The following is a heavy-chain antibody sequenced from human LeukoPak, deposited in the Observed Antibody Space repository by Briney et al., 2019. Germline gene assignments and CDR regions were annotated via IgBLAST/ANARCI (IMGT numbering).Heavy chain of an antibody. CDR2: ISGNAGST. CDR3: AKGAEYYYYGMDV. V-gene: IGHV3-23*01. Sequence: GGSLRLSCAASGFTLSSYAMSWVRQAPGKGLEWVSLISGNAGSTYYADSVKGRFTISRDITKNTLYLQMNSLRAEDTAVYYCAKGAEYYYYGMDVWGQGTTVTVSS. J-gene: IGHJ6*02. CDR1: GFTLSSYA.